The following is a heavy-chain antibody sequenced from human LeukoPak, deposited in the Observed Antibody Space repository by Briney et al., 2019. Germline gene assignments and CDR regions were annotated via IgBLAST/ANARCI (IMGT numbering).Heavy chain of an antibody. CDR2: IYYSGST. J-gene: IGHJ4*02. CDR3: ARLTVDIVATIDY. CDR1: GGSISRSTYY. D-gene: IGHD5-12*01. Sequence: PSETLSLTCTVSGGSISRSTYYWGWFRQPPGKGLEWIGSIYYSGSTYYNPSLKSRVTISVDTSKNQFSLKLSSVTAAVTAVYYCARLTVDIVATIDYWGQGTLVTVSS. V-gene: IGHV4-39*07.